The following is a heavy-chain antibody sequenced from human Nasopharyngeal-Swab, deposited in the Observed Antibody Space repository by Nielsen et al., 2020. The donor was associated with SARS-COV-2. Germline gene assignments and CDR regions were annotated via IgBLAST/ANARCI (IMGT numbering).Heavy chain of an antibody. V-gene: IGHV4-59*01. CDR2: IYYSGST. Sequence: SQTLSLTCTVSGGSISSYYWSWIRQPPGKGLEWIGSIYYSGSTNYNPSLKSRVTISVDKSKNQFSLKLSSVTAADTAVYYCARGDFDWLFNNWFDPWGQGTLVTVSS. J-gene: IGHJ5*02. CDR3: ARGDFDWLFNNWFDP. CDR1: GGSISSYY. D-gene: IGHD3-9*01.